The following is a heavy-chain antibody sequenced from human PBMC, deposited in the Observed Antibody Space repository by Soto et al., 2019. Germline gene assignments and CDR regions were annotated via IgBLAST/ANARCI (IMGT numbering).Heavy chain of an antibody. J-gene: IGHJ5*02. V-gene: IGHV4-31*03. CDR3: AGRDRSGFSYCLDT. CDR1: GGSISRGDYY. CDR2: IYFSGTT. D-gene: IGHD3-22*01. Sequence: QVQLQESGPGLLKPSQTLSLTCTVSGGSISRGDYYWSWSRQHPGEGLQWIGTIYFSGTTYYNPSLKGRVTISVYTSKNQFSLKLSSVTAAATAVYYCAGRDRSGFSYCLDTWGQGTLVTVSS.